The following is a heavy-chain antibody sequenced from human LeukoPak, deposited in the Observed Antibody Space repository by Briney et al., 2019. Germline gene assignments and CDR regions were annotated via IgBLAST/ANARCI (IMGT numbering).Heavy chain of an antibody. V-gene: IGHV5-51*01. D-gene: IGHD6-13*01. CDR1: GYGFTTYW. CDR2: IYPGDSDT. Sequence: GESLKISCKGSGYGFTTYWIGWVRQMPGKGLEWMGIIYPGDSDTRYSPSFEGQVTISVDKSISTAYLQWNSLKVSDTAMYYCARCFTAASGDDYWGQGTLVTVSS. J-gene: IGHJ4*02. CDR3: ARCFTAASGDDY.